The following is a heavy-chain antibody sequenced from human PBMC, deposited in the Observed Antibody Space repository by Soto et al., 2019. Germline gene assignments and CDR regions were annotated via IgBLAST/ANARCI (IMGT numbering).Heavy chain of an antibody. Sequence: GGSLSLSCAAAGFTFDMYWMSWVRQAPGKGLEWVASIKEDESEQYYVDSVKGRFTISRDNAKNSLHLQMDSLRVEDTAVYYCTRGRSSDFWGQGILVTVSS. D-gene: IGHD6-6*01. CDR2: IKEDESEQ. J-gene: IGHJ4*02. CDR1: GFTFDMYW. CDR3: TRGRSSDF. V-gene: IGHV3-7*03.